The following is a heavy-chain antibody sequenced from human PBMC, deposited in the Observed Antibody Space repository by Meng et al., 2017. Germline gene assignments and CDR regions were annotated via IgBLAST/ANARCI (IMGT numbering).Heavy chain of an antibody. J-gene: IGHJ4*02. D-gene: IGHD5-18*01. CDR3: ARGPDTAMGIDY. CDR2: ISYDGSNK. Sequence: QVQVVGAGGGVVQPGRSLRLSCAASGFTFSSYAMHWVRQAPGKGLEWVAVISYDGSNKYYADSVKGRFTISRDNSKNTLYLQMNSLRAEDTAVYYCARGPDTAMGIDYWGQGTLVTVSS. V-gene: IGHV3-30*01. CDR1: GFTFSSYA.